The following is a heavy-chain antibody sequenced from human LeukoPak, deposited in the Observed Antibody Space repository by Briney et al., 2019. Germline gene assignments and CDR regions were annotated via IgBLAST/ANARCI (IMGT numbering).Heavy chain of an antibody. CDR1: GFTFSSYS. D-gene: IGHD6-13*01. V-gene: IGHV3-7*01. CDR2: VKQDGTEK. Sequence: GGSLRLSCAASGFTFSSYSMNWVRQAPGKGLEWVANVKQDGTEKFYVDSVKGRFTISRDNGKNSLYLQMNSLRVEDTAIYYCARAGGTSWADYWGQGTLVTVSS. J-gene: IGHJ4*02. CDR3: ARAGGTSWADY.